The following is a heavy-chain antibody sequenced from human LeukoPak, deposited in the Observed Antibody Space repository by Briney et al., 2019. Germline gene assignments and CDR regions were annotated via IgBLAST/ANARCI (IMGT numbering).Heavy chain of an antibody. CDR1: GFTFSSYG. CDR3: AKALYSGSYLGGDAFDI. D-gene: IGHD1-26*01. CDR2: IRYDGSNK. V-gene: IGHV3-30*02. Sequence: GRSLRLSCAASGFTFSSYGMHWVRQAPGKGLEWVAFIRYDGSNKYYADSVKGRFTISRDSSKNTLYLQMNSLRAEDTAVYYCAKALYSGSYLGGDAFDIWGQGTMVTVSS. J-gene: IGHJ3*02.